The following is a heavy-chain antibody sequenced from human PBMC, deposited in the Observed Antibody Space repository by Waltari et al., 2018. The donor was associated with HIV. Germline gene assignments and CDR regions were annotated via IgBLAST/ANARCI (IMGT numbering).Heavy chain of an antibody. J-gene: IGHJ5*01. CDR3: ARDSGYRSGWYMVSGALDS. CDR2: MPSDGSNT. D-gene: IGHD6-19*01. Sequence: VQLVESGGGVVQPGESQPLSCSSFGFTFKNYGMPWVRQAPGKGLEWVAFMPSDGSNTHYSDSVRGRFIISRDNSKNILHLQLNELRPDDTAVYYCARDSGYRSGWYMVSGALDSWGHGTLVTVRS. V-gene: IGHV3-30*02. CDR1: GFTFKNYG.